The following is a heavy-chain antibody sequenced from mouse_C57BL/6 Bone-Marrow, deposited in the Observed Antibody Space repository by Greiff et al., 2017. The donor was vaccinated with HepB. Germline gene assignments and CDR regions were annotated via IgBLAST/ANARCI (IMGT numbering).Heavy chain of an antibody. CDR1: GFSLSTFGMG. D-gene: IGHD2-4*01. CDR2: IWWDDDK. V-gene: IGHV8-8*01. J-gene: IGHJ4*01. Sequence: QVTLKVSGPGILQPSQTLSLTCSFSGFSLSTFGMGVGWIRQPSGKGLEWLAHIWWDDDKYYNPALKSRLTISKDTSKNQVFLKIANVDTADTATYYCARRDDSHYAMDYWGQGTSVTVSS. CDR3: ARRDDSHYAMDY.